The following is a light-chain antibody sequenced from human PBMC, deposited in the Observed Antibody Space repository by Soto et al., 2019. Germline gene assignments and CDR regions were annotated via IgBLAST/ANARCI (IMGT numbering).Light chain of an antibody. V-gene: IGKV3-11*01. CDR1: QSISIY. J-gene: IGKJ5*01. CDR2: DVF. Sequence: EIVLTQSPATLSLSPGERATLSCRASQSISIYLAWYQQEPGQAPRLLIYDVFNRATGIPARFSGSGSGTDFTLTISSLEPEDFAVYYCQQRSNWPPEITFGQGTRLEIK. CDR3: QQRSNWPPEIT.